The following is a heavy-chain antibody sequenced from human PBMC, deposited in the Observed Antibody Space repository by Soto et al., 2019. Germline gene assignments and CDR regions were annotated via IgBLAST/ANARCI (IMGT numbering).Heavy chain of an antibody. D-gene: IGHD2-21*01. V-gene: IGHV1-69*18. J-gene: IGHJ6*02. CDR3: ARDDWGYYYYYYAMDI. Sequence: QVQLVQSGAEMKTPGSSVNVSCTLSGGAFNNYVISWVRQAPGQGLEWVGSIVPIYRSSLFAQKFQGRVTLSADETTNTVYMKMSSLRTDDTAIYYCARDDWGYYYYYYAMDIWGQGTAVTVSS. CDR2: IVPIYRSS. CDR1: GGAFNNYV.